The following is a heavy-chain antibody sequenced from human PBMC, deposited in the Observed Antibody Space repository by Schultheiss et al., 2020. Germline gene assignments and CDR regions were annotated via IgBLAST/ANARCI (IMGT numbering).Heavy chain of an antibody. J-gene: IGHJ4*02. Sequence: ASVKVSCKPSGYTFTDSYMHWVRQAPGQGLEWMGWIDPNTGDTNYAQKLQGRVTMTTDTSTSTAYMELRSLRSDDTAVYYCARGQKCGGDCYTVDYWGQGTLVTVSS. V-gene: IGHV1-2*02. CDR3: ARGQKCGGDCYTVDY. CDR2: IDPNTGDT. D-gene: IGHD2-21*02. CDR1: GYTFTDSY.